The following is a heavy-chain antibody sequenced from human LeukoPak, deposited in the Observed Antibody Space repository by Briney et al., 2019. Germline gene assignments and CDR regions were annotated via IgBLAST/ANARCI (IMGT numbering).Heavy chain of an antibody. CDR1: GGTFSSYA. CDR2: IIPIFGTA. D-gene: IGHD6-13*01. CDR3: ARDPGIAAAGGDYYYYGMDV. Sequence: EASVKVSCKASGGTFSSYAISWVRQAPGQGLEWMGGIIPIFGTANYAQKFQGRVTITAGESTSTAYMELSSLRSEDTAVYYCARDPGIAAAGGDYYYYGMDVWGQGTTVTVSS. J-gene: IGHJ6*02. V-gene: IGHV1-69*13.